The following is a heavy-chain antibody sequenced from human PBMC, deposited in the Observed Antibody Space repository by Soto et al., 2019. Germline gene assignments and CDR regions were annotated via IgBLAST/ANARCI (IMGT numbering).Heavy chain of an antibody. CDR2: INFGNGNT. CDR1: GYTFTYYP. Sequence: GASVKVSCKASGYTFTYYPTHWVRQAPGQRLEWMGWINFGNGNTASSQKFQDRVTITRETSASTAYMELTSLRSEDTAVYYCAREPLCGGRCYDNYFDPWGQGTLVTVSS. J-gene: IGHJ5*02. V-gene: IGHV1-3*01. CDR3: AREPLCGGRCYDNYFDP. D-gene: IGHD2-15*01.